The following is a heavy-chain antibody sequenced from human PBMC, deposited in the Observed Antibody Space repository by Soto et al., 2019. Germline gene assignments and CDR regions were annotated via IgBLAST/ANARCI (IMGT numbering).Heavy chain of an antibody. Sequence: QVQLVQSGAEVKKPGFSVKVSCKASGGTFSSYAISWVRQAPGQGLEWMGGIIPIFGTANYAQKFQGRVTITADESTSTAYMELSSLRSEDTAVYYCARGDYGVSGLRYYFDYWGQGTLVTVSS. J-gene: IGHJ4*02. CDR2: IIPIFGTA. CDR3: ARGDYGVSGLRYYFDY. V-gene: IGHV1-69*01. D-gene: IGHD4-17*01. CDR1: GGTFSSYA.